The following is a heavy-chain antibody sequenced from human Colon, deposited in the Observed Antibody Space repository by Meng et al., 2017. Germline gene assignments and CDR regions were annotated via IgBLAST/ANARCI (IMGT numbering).Heavy chain of an antibody. CDR3: ARGRGNQPLFDF. V-gene: IGHV1-69*09. CDR2: IIPILGIA. J-gene: IGHJ4*02. D-gene: IGHD2/OR15-2a*01. CDR1: GGTFSTYT. Sequence: AQSVQSGPEVKRPGSSVTVSCKASGGTFSTYTISWVRQAPGQGLEWMGRIIPILGIANYAQKFQGRVTITADKSTSTAYMVLSSLTFEDTAVYFCARGRGNQPLFDFWGQGTLVTVSS.